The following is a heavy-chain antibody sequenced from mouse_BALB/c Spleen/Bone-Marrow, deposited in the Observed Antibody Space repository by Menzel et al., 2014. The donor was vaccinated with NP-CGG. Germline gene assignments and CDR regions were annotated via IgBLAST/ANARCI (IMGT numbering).Heavy chain of an antibody. V-gene: IGHV1S56*01. J-gene: IGHJ4*01. Sequence: VQLQQSGPELVKPGASVKMSCKASGYAFTSYYIHWVKQRPGQGLEWIGWIYPGDGSTKYNEKFKGKTTLTADKSSSTAYMLLSSLTSEDSAIYFCARQAMDYWGQGTSVTVSS. CDR2: IYPGDGST. CDR3: ARQAMDY. CDR1: GYAFTSYY.